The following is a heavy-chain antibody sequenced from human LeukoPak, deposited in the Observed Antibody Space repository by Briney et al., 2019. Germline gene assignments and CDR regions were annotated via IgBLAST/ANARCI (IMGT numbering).Heavy chain of an antibody. CDR2: ISGSGGST. J-gene: IGHJ4*02. CDR3: ARGYYYDTSGYYETFDY. V-gene: IGHV3-23*01. CDR1: GFTFTTYA. D-gene: IGHD3-22*01. Sequence: PGGSLRLSCAASGFTFTTYAMTWVRQAPGKGLEWVSSISGSGGSTYYADSVKGQFTISRDNSKNTLYLQMNSLRAEDTAVYYCARGYYYDTSGYYETFDYWGQGTLVTVSS.